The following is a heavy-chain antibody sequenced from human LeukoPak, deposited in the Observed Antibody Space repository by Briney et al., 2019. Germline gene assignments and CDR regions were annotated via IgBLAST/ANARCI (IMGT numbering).Heavy chain of an antibody. J-gene: IGHJ4*02. D-gene: IGHD2-15*01. CDR3: ARGRDRQDIVVVVAATNFDY. V-gene: IGHV4-34*01. CDR2: INHSGST. Sequence: KPSETLSLTCAVYGGSFSGYYWSWIRQPPGKGLEWIGEINHSGSTNYNPSLKSRVIISVDTSKNQFSLKLSSVTAADTAVYYCARGRDRQDIVVVVAATNFDYWGQGTLVTVSS. CDR1: GGSFSGYY.